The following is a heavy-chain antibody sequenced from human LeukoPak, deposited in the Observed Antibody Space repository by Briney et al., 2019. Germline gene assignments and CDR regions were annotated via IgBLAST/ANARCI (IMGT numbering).Heavy chain of an antibody. CDR1: GGTFSSYA. J-gene: IGHJ3*02. D-gene: IGHD3-22*01. CDR2: IIPIFGTA. Sequence: SVKVSCKASGGTFSSYAISWVRQAPGQGLEWMGGIIPIFGTANYAQKFQGRVTITADESTSTAYMELSSLRSEDTAVDYCAGSGYSVGSFGIWGQGTMVTVSS. CDR3: AGSGYSVGSFGI. V-gene: IGHV1-69*01.